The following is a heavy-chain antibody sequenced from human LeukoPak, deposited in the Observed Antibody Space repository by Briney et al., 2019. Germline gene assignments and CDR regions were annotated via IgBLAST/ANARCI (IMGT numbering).Heavy chain of an antibody. Sequence: GASVKVSCKASGYTFTGYYMHWVRQAPGQGLEWMGWINPNSGGTNYAQKFQGRVTMTRDTSISTAYMELSRLRSDDTAVYYCARVVGDCSGGSCYTDACDIWGQGTMVTVSS. CDR2: INPNSGGT. J-gene: IGHJ3*02. D-gene: IGHD2-15*01. CDR1: GYTFTGYY. V-gene: IGHV1-2*02. CDR3: ARVVGDCSGGSCYTDACDI.